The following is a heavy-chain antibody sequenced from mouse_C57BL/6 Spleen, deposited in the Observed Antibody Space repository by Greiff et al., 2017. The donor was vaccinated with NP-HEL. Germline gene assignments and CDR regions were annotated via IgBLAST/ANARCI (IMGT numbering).Heavy chain of an antibody. CDR2: IYPGDGDT. Sequence: VKLQESGPELVKPGASVKISCKASGYAFSSSWMNWVKQRPGKGLEWIGRIYPGDGDTNYNGKFKGKATLTADKSSSTAYMQLSSLTSEDSAVYFCASNYFDYWGQGTTLTVSS. CDR1: GYAFSSSW. CDR3: ASNYFDY. V-gene: IGHV1-82*01. J-gene: IGHJ2*01.